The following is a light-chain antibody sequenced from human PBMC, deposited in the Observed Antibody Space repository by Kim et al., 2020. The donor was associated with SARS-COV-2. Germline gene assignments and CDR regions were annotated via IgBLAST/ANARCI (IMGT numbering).Light chain of an antibody. CDR1: QSVGTN. V-gene: IGKV3-15*01. Sequence: EIVMTQSPDTLSVSPGERATLSCRASQSVGTNLAWYQQKPGQAPRLLITGASTRATDIPARFSGSGSGTEFTLTITSLQSEDFAVYYCQHNNNWPLTFGGGTKLEI. CDR2: GAS. CDR3: QHNNNWPLT. J-gene: IGKJ4*01.